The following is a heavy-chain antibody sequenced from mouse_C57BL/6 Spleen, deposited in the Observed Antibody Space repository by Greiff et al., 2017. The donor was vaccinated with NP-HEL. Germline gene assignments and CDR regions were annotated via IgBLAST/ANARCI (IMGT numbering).Heavy chain of an antibody. Sequence: DVKLVESGGGLVKPGGSLKLSCAASGFTFSDYGMHWVRQAPEKGLEWVAYISSGSSTIYYADTVKGRFTISRDNAKNTLFLQMTSLRSEDTAMYYCARKRDGYYLDYWGQGTTLTVSS. CDR2: ISSGSSTI. V-gene: IGHV5-17*01. J-gene: IGHJ2*01. CDR3: ARKRDGYYLDY. D-gene: IGHD2-3*01. CDR1: GFTFSDYG.